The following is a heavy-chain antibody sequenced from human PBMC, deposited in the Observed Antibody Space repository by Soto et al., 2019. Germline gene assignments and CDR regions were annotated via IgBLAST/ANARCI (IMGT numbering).Heavy chain of an antibody. Sequence: PSETLSLTCTVSGASISTYYWSWIRQPPGKALEWIGYIYNRGSTNQNPSLKSRVSISIDTSKNQFSLRLRSVTAADTAVYYCARTVYDKIGHDYWAQGTMVTVYS. CDR1: GASISTYY. J-gene: IGHJ4*02. V-gene: IGHV4-59*01. CDR3: ARTVYDKIGHDY. D-gene: IGHD2-8*01. CDR2: IYNRGST.